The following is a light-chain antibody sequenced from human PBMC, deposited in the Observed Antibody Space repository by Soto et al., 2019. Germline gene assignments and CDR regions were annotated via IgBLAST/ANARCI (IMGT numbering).Light chain of an antibody. J-gene: IGLJ3*02. V-gene: IGLV3-21*04. CDR3: KVWDSSSDHPGV. CDR2: YDS. CDR1: NIGSKS. Sequence: SYELTQPPSVSVAPGKTARITCGGNNIGSKSVHWYQQKPDQAPVLVIYYDSDRPSGIPERFSGSNSGNTATLTISRVEAGDEADYYCKVWDSSSDHPGVFGGGTKLTVL.